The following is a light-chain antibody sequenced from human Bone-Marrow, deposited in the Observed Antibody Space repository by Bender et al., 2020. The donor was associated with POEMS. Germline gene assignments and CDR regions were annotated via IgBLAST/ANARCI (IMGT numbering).Light chain of an antibody. Sequence: QSVLTQPPSVSGAPGQRVSISCDGTNSNLGSHSDVFWYKQLPGTAPKLLIFGNTNRPSGVPERFSASKSGTSASLAITGLQAEDEALYYCSAWDDSLSGWVFGGGTKLTVL. CDR3: SAWDDSLSGWV. J-gene: IGLJ3*02. CDR1: NSNLGSHSD. V-gene: IGLV1-40*01. CDR2: GNT.